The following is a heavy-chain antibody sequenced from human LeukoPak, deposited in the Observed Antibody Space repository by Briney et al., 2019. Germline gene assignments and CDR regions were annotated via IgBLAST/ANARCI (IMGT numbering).Heavy chain of an antibody. Sequence: ASVKVSCKASGYTFTSYDINWVRQATGQGLEWMGWMNPNSGNTGYAQKFQGRVTITRNTSISTAYMELSSLRSEDTAVYYCARGRDFWSGYHYYYYYMDVWGKGTTVTVSS. CDR1: GYTFTSYD. V-gene: IGHV1-8*03. CDR2: MNPNSGNT. CDR3: ARGRDFWSGYHYYYYYMDV. J-gene: IGHJ6*03. D-gene: IGHD3-3*01.